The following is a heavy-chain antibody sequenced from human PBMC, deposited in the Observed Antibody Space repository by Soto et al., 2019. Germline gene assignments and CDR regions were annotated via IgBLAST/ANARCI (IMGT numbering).Heavy chain of an antibody. CDR1: GGTFSSYA. J-gene: IGHJ3*02. V-gene: IGHV1-69*01. D-gene: IGHD3-22*01. Sequence: QVQLVQSGAEVKKPGSSVKVSCKASGGTFSSYAISWVRQAPGQGLEWMGGIIPIFGTANYAQKFQGRVTITADESTSTAYMELSSLRSEDTAVYYLARGTLYYDSSDYNDAFDIWGQGTMVTVSS. CDR3: ARGTLYYDSSDYNDAFDI. CDR2: IIPIFGTA.